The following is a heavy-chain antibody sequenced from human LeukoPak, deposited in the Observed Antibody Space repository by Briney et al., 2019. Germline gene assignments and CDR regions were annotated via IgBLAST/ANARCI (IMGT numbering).Heavy chain of an antibody. D-gene: IGHD2-8*02. J-gene: IGHJ5*02. Sequence: SETLSLTCTVSGGSISSYYWSWIRQPAGKGLEWIGRIYTSGSTNYNPSLKSRVTMSVDTSKNQFSLKLSSVSAADTAVYYCARVLKPGNWFDPWGQGTLVTVSS. CDR2: IYTSGST. V-gene: IGHV4-4*07. CDR3: ARVLKPGNWFDP. CDR1: GGSISSYY.